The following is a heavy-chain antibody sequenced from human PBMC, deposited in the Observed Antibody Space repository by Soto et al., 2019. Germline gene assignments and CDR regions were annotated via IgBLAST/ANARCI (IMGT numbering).Heavy chain of an antibody. CDR2: ISFGGNDK. D-gene: IGHD2-15*01. V-gene: IGHV3-30*18. Sequence: QVQLVESGGGVVQPGRSLRLSCAASGFSFSNCGMHWVRQAPGKGLEWVAAISFGGNDKYYSESVKGRFTIPRENSKNPMFLQMNRLGVEDTAGYLGVKGSEVARQEPGHWGQGTLVTVSS. J-gene: IGHJ4*02. CDR1: GFSFSNCG. CDR3: VKGSEVARQEPGH.